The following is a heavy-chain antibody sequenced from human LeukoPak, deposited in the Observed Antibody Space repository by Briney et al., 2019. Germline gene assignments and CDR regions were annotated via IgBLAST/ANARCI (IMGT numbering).Heavy chain of an antibody. CDR2: IKSKTDGGTT. CDR1: GFIVSTNY. J-gene: IGHJ3*02. Sequence: GGSLRLSCAASGFIVSTNYMSWVRQAPGKGLEWVGRIKSKTDGGTTDYAAPVKGRFTISRDDSKTTLYLQMNSLKTEDTAVYYCTTELYYYDSSGYRPPDAFDIWGQGTMVTVSS. D-gene: IGHD3-22*01. CDR3: TTELYYYDSSGYRPPDAFDI. V-gene: IGHV3-15*01.